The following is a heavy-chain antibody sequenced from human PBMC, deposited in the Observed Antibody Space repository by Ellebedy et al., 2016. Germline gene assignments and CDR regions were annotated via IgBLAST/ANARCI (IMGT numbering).Heavy chain of an antibody. CDR1: GFTFSSYS. V-gene: IGHV3-48*01. J-gene: IGHJ4*02. CDR2: ISSSSSTI. Sequence: GGSLRLSCAASGFTFSSYSMTWVRQAPGKGLEWVSYISSSSSTIYYADSVKGRFTISRDNAKNSLYLQMNSLRAEGTAVYYCARLRGADFVGSWGQGTLVTVSS. CDR3: ARLRGADFVGS. D-gene: IGHD1-26*01.